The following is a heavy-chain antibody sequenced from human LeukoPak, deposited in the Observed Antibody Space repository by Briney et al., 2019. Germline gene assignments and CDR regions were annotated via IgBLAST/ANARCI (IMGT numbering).Heavy chain of an antibody. J-gene: IGHJ4*02. Sequence: TGGSLRLSCGASGFTFSSSWMSWVRQAPGKGLEWVANIKKDGSEKYYVDSVKGRFTISRDNAKNLVYLQMDSLRVEDTAVYYCARISTAVAGVDYWGQGTLVTVAS. D-gene: IGHD6-19*01. CDR3: ARISTAVAGVDY. CDR2: IKKDGSEK. CDR1: GFTFSSSW. V-gene: IGHV3-7*01.